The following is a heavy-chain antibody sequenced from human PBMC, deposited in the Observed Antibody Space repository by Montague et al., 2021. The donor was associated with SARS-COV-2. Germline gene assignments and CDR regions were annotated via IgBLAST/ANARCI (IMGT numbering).Heavy chain of an antibody. V-gene: IGHV3-21*01. D-gene: IGHD1-26*01. Sequence: SLRLSCAASGFTFSSYSMNWVRQAPGKGLEWVSSISSSSSYIYYADSVKGRFTISRDNAKNSLYLQMNSLRAEDTAVYYCASGKWELLPFDYWGQGTLVTASS. CDR3: ASGKWELLPFDY. J-gene: IGHJ4*02. CDR2: ISSSSSYI. CDR1: GFTFSSYS.